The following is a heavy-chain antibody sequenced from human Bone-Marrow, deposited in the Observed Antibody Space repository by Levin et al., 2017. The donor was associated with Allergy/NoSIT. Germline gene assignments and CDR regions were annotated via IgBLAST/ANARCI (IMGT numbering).Heavy chain of an antibody. Sequence: GESLKISCAASGFTVSSNYMSWVRQAPGKGLEWVSVVYSGGDTYYADFVKGRFTISRDNSKNTLYLQMNSLRAEDTAIYYCARGEGSTWYAFDIWGQGTMVTVSS. CDR1: GFTVSSNY. J-gene: IGHJ3*02. V-gene: IGHV3-66*01. CDR3: ARGEGSTWYAFDI. CDR2: VYSGGDT. D-gene: IGHD6-13*01.